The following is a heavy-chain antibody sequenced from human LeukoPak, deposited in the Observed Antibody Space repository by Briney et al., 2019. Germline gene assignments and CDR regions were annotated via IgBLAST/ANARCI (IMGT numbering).Heavy chain of an antibody. J-gene: IGHJ4*02. CDR1: GFTFSSYN. D-gene: IGHD2-15*01. CDR2: ISNNGGSK. Sequence: PGGSLRLSCAASGFTFSSYNMNWVRQAPGKGLEWVSYISNNGGSKYYADSVKGRFTISRDNAKNSLYLQMNSLRAEDTAVYYRARDFLEDTQWGQGTLVTVSS. CDR3: ARDFLEDTQ. V-gene: IGHV3-48*01.